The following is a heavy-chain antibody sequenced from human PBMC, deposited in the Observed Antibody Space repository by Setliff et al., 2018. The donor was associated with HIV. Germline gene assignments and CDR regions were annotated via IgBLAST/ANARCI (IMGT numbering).Heavy chain of an antibody. Sequence: ASLKVSCKASGYTFTSSDIYWVRQATGQGLEWMGWVNPKSGNTGYAQKFQGRVIMTRDTSISTVYMELRSLRSEDTAVYYCARGAWYTSGWHSSRYMDVWGKGTTVTVSS. CDR1: GYTFTSSD. CDR3: ARGAWYTSGWHSSRYMDV. D-gene: IGHD6-25*01. V-gene: IGHV1-8*02. J-gene: IGHJ6*03. CDR2: VNPKSGNT.